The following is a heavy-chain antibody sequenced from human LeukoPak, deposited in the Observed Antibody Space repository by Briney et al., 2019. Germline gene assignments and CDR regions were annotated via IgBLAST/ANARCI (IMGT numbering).Heavy chain of an antibody. V-gene: IGHV1-18*01. D-gene: IGHD4-17*01. J-gene: IGHJ4*02. CDR1: GYTFASYG. CDR2: IGGYTGNT. Sequence: ASVKVSCKASGYTFASYGISWVRQAPGQGLEWMGWIGGYTGNTNYAQRLQGRVSMTTDTSTTTAYMELRSLRSDDTAVYFCARDNHDYGAERYFDSWGQGTLVTVSS. CDR3: ARDNHDYGAERYFDS.